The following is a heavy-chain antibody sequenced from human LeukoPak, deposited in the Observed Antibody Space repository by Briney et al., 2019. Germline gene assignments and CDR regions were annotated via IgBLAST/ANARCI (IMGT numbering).Heavy chain of an antibody. CDR2: ISRSSSYI. CDR3: ARVYQGVAIFDGIDY. V-gene: IGHV3-21*01. CDR1: GFTFSSYS. D-gene: IGHD3-3*01. Sequence: GGSLRLSCVASGFTFSSYSMNWVRQAPGKGLEWVSSISRSSSYIKYTASLKGRFTISRDNAKNSVFLKMNSLRAEDTAVYYCARVYQGVAIFDGIDYWGQGTLVTVSS. J-gene: IGHJ4*02.